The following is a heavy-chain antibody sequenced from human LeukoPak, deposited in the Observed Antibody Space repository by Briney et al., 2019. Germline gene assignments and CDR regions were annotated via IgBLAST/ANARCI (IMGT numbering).Heavy chain of an antibody. CDR3: AKVGLSGYDVPYYFDY. Sequence: GGSLRLSCAASGVTLSSYAMSWARQAPGKGLEWVSGISSSGSGGNTYYADSVKGRFTISRDNSKNTLYLQMNSLRAEDTAVYYCAKVGLSGYDVPYYFDYWGQGTLVTVSS. V-gene: IGHV3-23*01. CDR2: ISSSGSGGNT. CDR1: GVTLSSYA. J-gene: IGHJ4*02. D-gene: IGHD5-12*01.